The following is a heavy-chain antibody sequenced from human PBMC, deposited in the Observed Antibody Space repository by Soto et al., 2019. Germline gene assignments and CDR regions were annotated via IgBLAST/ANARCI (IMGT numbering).Heavy chain of an antibody. V-gene: IGHV3-74*01. CDR1: GFISTNFW. CDR3: AKDSWYFDL. J-gene: IGHJ4*02. Sequence: GSLRLSCEASGFISTNFWMHWVRQVPGKGLVWVSRIDTSGSSTSYADSVKGRFTISRDNAKNTVSLQMNSLRAEDTGVYYCAKDSWYFDLWSQGSLVTVSS. D-gene: IGHD6-13*01. CDR2: IDTSGSST.